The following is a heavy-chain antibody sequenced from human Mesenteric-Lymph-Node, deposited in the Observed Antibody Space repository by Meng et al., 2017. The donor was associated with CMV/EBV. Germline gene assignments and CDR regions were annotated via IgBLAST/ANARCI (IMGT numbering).Heavy chain of an antibody. CDR2: ISSSSSYI. V-gene: IGHV3-21*01. D-gene: IGHD2-21*01. J-gene: IGHJ3*02. CDR3: ARDTYCGGDCYPSRGDAFDI. Sequence: GESLKISCVASGFTFSSYSMNWVRQAPGKGLEWVSSISSSSSYIYYADSVKGRFTISRDNAKNSLYLQMNSLRAEDTAVYYCARDTYCGGDCYPSRGDAFDIWGQGTMVTVSS. CDR1: GFTFSSYS.